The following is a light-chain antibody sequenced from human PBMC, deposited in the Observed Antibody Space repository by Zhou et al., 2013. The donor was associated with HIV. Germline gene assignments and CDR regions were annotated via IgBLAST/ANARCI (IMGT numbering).Light chain of an antibody. Sequence: DIQMTQSPSSLSASVGDRVTITCRASQGITSSLNWYQQKPGKAPNLLIYGASSLHSGVPSRFSGRRSGTDFTLTITSLQPEDSATYYCQQSYIVPHTFGQGTKVEIK. CDR3: QQSYIVPHT. J-gene: IGKJ2*01. CDR1: QGITSS. CDR2: GAS. V-gene: IGKV1-39*01.